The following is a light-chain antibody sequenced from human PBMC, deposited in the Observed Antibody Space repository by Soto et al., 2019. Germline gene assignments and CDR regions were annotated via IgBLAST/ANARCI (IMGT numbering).Light chain of an antibody. CDR1: QSVTSTF. J-gene: IGKJ1*01. V-gene: IGKV3-20*01. Sequence: EIVLTQSPGSLSLSPGDRATLSCRASQSVTSTFFAWYQQKPGQAPRPLIYGASRRATGIPDRFTGSGSGTDFPLTISRREPEDFAVYYCQQYDSSVTFGLGTKVEIK. CDR3: QQYDSSVT. CDR2: GAS.